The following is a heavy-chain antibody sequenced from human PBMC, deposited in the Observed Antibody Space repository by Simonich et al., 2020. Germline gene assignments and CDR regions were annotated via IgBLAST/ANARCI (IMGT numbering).Heavy chain of an antibody. CDR2: INIRGGT. CDR1: GGSFSGYY. V-gene: IGHV4-34*01. CDR3: ARGKGWKNAFDI. D-gene: IGHD1-1*01. Sequence: QVQLQQWGAGLLKPSETLSLTCAVYGGSFSGYYWSWIRQPPGKGLEWIGEINIRGGTNYNPSLKSRVTISVDTSKNQFSLKLSSVTAADTAVYYCARGKGWKNAFDIWGQGTMVTVSS. J-gene: IGHJ3*02.